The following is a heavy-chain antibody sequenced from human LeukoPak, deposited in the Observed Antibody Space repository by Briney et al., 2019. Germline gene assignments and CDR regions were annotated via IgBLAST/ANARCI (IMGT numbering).Heavy chain of an antibody. CDR1: GFTFSSYA. Sequence: GGSLRLSCAASGFTFSSYAMHWVRQAPGKGLEWVAVISYDGSNKYYADSVKGRFTISRDNSKNTLYLQMNSLRAEDTAVYYCARESSGCYGSDYWGQGTLVTVSS. J-gene: IGHJ4*02. CDR3: ARESSGCYGSDY. D-gene: IGHD6-19*01. V-gene: IGHV3-30*04. CDR2: ISYDGSNK.